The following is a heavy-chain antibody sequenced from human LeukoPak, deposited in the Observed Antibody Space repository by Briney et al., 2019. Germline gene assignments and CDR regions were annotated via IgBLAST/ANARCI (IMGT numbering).Heavy chain of an antibody. J-gene: IGHJ4*02. D-gene: IGHD3-10*01. CDR2: IYYSGST. V-gene: IGHV4-59*01. CDR1: GGSISSYY. CDR3: ARVNYGSGPFDY. Sequence: PSETLSLTCTVSGGSISSYYWSWIRPPPGKGLEWIGYIYYSGSTNYNPSLKSRVTISVDTSKNQFSLKLSSVTAADTAVYYCARVNYGSGPFDYWGQGTLVTVSS.